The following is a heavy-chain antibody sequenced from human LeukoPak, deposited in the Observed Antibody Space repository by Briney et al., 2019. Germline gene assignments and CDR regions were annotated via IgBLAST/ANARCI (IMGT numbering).Heavy chain of an antibody. V-gene: IGHV4-4*09. J-gene: IGHJ6*03. CDR3: ARLTDLTCSKHYYVDV. CDR2: IYSSGST. CDR1: GGSISSYY. D-gene: IGHD3-9*01. Sequence: IPSETLSLTCTVSGGSISSYYWSWIRQPPGKGLEWIGYIYSSGSTNYNPSLKSRVTISIVTSKNQFSLKQSSVTAADTAVYYCARLTDLTCSKHYYVDVWGKGTTVTVSS.